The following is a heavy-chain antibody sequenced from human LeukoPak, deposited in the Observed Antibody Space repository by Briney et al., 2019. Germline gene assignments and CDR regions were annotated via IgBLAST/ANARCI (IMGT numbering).Heavy chain of an antibody. CDR1: GGSISSYY. Sequence: SETLSLTCTVSGGSISSYYWSWIRQPAGKGLEWIGRIYTSGSTNYNPSLKSRVTMSVDTSKNQFSLKLSSVTAPDTAVYYCAGISSNSSSWYGFDYWGQGTLVTVSS. CDR3: AGISSNSSSWYGFDY. J-gene: IGHJ4*02. D-gene: IGHD6-13*01. V-gene: IGHV4-4*07. CDR2: IYTSGST.